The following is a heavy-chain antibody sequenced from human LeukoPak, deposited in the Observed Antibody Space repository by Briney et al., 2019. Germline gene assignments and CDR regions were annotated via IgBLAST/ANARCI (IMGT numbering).Heavy chain of an antibody. CDR1: GFTFSNFW. CDR2: IHPEGNEK. V-gene: IGHV3-7*01. J-gene: IGHJ3*02. Sequence: GGSLRLSCAVSGFTFSNFWMSWVRQAPGRGLEWVANIHPEGNEKYHVESVKGRFTISRDNTKNLLFLQMNGLRVEDTAVYYCAKVWEVVPAAFDAFDIWGQGTMVTVSS. D-gene: IGHD2-2*01. CDR3: AKVWEVVPAAFDAFDI.